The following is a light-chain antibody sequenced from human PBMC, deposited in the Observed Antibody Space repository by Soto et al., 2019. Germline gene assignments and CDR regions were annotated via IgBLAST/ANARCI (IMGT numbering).Light chain of an antibody. CDR1: SSDVGGYNH. Sequence: QSALTQPASVSGSPGQSLTISCTGTSSDVGGYNHVSWYQQCPGKAPKLMTYEVSNRPSGVSNRFSGSKSGNTASLTISGLQAEDEADYYCSSYASSATWVFGGGTKLTVL. V-gene: IGLV2-14*01. CDR3: SSYASSATWV. J-gene: IGLJ3*02. CDR2: EVS.